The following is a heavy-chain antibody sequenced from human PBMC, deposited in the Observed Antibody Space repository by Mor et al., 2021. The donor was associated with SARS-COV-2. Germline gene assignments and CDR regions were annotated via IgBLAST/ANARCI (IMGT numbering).Heavy chain of an antibody. CDR3: ARHGGYSGSYPLY. V-gene: IGHV4-39*01. CDR2: T. Sequence: TYYNPSLKSRVTISVDTSKKQFSLKLSSVTAADTAVYYCARHGGYSGSYPLYWGQGTLVTVSS. J-gene: IGHJ4*02. D-gene: IGHD1-26*01.